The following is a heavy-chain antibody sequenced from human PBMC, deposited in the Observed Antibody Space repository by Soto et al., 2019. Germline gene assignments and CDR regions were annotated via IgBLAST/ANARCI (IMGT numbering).Heavy chain of an antibody. J-gene: IGHJ5*02. CDR1: GFPLSNAKMG. Sequence: QVTLKESGPVLVKPTETLTLTCTVSGFPLSNAKMGLSWIHQPPGKALEWLAQIFSNDEKSYTTSLKSRLTISKETAQRQVVLTMTNMDPVDTATYYCARDAGVLQFLEWLPNWFDPWCQGTLVTVSS. CDR3: ARDAGVLQFLEWLPNWFDP. CDR2: IFSNDEK. V-gene: IGHV2-26*01. D-gene: IGHD3-3*01.